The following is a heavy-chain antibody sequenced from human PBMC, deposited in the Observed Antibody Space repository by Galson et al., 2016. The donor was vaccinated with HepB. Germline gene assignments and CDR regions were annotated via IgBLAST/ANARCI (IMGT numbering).Heavy chain of an antibody. CDR3: TRCRTSCSTFDY. J-gene: IGHJ4*02. CDR2: IKSKTDGGTT. Sequence: SLRLSCAVSGFTFNNAWTSWVRQAPGKGLEWVGRIKSKTDGGTTDYAAPVKGRFTISRDDSKNTLYLQMNSLKAEDTAVYYCTRCRTSCSTFDYWGQGTLVTVSS. D-gene: IGHD2-2*01. V-gene: IGHV3-15*01. CDR1: GFTFNNAW.